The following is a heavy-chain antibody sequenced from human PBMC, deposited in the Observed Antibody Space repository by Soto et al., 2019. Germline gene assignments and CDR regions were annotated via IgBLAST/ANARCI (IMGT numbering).Heavy chain of an antibody. CDR3: AHSPWGAAPDY. CDR1: GFSGRARGVG. J-gene: IGHJ4*02. V-gene: IGHV2-5*01. D-gene: IGHD3-16*01. Sequence: SGPTLANTTQTLTLTCALSGFSGRARGVGVGWIRQPPGKALEWLAIIYWNDDKLYRPSLQSRLTITKDTSKNQVVLTMTNMDPVDTATYYCAHSPWGAAPDYWGQGTPVTVSS. CDR2: IYWNDDK.